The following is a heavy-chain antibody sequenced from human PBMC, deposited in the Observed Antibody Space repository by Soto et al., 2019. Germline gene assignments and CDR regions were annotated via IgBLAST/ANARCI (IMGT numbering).Heavy chain of an antibody. Sequence: PGGSLRLSCAASGFTFSSYGMHWVRQAPGKGLEWVAVIWYDGSNKYYADSVKGRFTISRDNSKNTLYLQMNSLRAEDTAVYYCARDLRYFDWLLGVVGYYGMDVWGQGTTVTVSS. CDR1: GFTFSSYG. J-gene: IGHJ6*02. CDR2: IWYDGSNK. D-gene: IGHD3-9*01. V-gene: IGHV3-33*01. CDR3: ARDLRYFDWLLGVVGYYGMDV.